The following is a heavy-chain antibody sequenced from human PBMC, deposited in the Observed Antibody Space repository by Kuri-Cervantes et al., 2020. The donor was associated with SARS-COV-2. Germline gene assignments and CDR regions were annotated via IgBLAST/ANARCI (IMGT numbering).Heavy chain of an antibody. J-gene: IGHJ6*02. CDR3: AKDLVRASSGWQGYYYYYGMDV. V-gene: IGHV3-30*18. CDR1: GFTFSSYG. D-gene: IGHD6-19*01. Sequence: GGSLRLSCAASGFTFSSYGMHWVRQAPGKGLEWVAVISYDGSNKYYADSVKGRFTISRDNSKNTLYLQMNSLRAEDTAVYYRAKDLVRASSGWQGYYYYYGMDVWGQGTTVTVSS. CDR2: ISYDGSNK.